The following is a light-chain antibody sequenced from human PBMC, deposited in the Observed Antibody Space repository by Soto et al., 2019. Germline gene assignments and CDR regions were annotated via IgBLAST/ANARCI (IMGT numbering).Light chain of an antibody. Sequence: QSVLAQPASVSGSPGQSITISCTGTSDDIGTFKYVSWYQQHPGKAPKLLIYEVSVRPSGISGRFSASKSGNTASLTISALRAEDEADYYCSSYRASSKELFGTGTKVTVL. CDR3: SSYRASSKEL. J-gene: IGLJ1*01. V-gene: IGLV2-14*01. CDR2: EVS. CDR1: SDDIGTFKY.